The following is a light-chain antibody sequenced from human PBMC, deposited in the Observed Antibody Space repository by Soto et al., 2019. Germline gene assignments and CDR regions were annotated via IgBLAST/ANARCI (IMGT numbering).Light chain of an antibody. CDR2: DAS. V-gene: IGKV3-11*01. J-gene: IGKJ5*01. CDR3: QQRSNWPRT. Sequence: EIVLTQSPATLSLSPGERATLSCRASQSVSSYLAWYQQKPGQDPRLLIYDASNRATGIPARFSGSGSGTDFTLNISSLEPEDFAVYYCQQRSNWPRTFGQGTRLEIK. CDR1: QSVSSY.